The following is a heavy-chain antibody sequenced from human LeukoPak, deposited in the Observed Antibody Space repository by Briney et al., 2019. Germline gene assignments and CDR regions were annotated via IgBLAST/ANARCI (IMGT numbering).Heavy chain of an antibody. D-gene: IGHD3-16*01. J-gene: IGHJ5*02. Sequence: GGSLSPFCPLPGSLFSCHEMNWARQAPGKGLEWVSWSSGSAKTRNYADSTKRRLTIARDNVKNTLDLQMNNLRADDTAVYYCVRGVGLRLVSWGEGALFTVSS. CDR3: VRGVGLRLVS. V-gene: IGHV3-48*03. CDR1: GSLFSCHE. CDR2: SSGSAKTR.